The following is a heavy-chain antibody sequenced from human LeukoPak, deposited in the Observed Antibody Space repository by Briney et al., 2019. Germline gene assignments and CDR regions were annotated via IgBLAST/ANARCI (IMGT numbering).Heavy chain of an antibody. Sequence: SETLSLTCTVSGGSISSYYWSWIRQPAGKGLEWIGRIYTSGSTNYNPSPKSRVTMSVDTSKNQFSLKLSSVTAADTAVYYCARDHPWDDSSGYSHAFDIWGQGTMVTVSS. CDR2: IYTSGST. V-gene: IGHV4-4*07. CDR3: ARDHPWDDSSGYSHAFDI. J-gene: IGHJ3*02. CDR1: GGSISSYY. D-gene: IGHD3-22*01.